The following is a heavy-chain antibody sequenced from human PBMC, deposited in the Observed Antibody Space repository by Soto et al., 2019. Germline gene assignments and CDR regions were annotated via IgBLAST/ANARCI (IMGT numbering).Heavy chain of an antibody. V-gene: IGHV1-3*01. J-gene: IGHJ4*02. CDR3: ARGQSSGWTALDY. CDR2: INAANGNT. D-gene: IGHD6-25*01. Sequence: ASVNVSCKSSGYSFINYAMFWVRQAPGQRLAWMGWINAANGNTKYSQNFQGRVTITRDTLANTAYMEPSSLRSEDTAVYYCARGQSSGWTALDYWGQGALVTVSS. CDR1: GYSFINYA.